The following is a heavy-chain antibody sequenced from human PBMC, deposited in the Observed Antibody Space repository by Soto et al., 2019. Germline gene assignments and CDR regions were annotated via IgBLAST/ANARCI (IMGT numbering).Heavy chain of an antibody. CDR1: GFTFSSYA. CDR3: ARGRGYSYGSEYFQH. V-gene: IGHV3-30-3*01. J-gene: IGHJ1*01. Sequence: PGGSLRLSCAASGFTFSSYAMHWVRQAPGKGLEWVAVISYDGSNKYYADSVKGRFTISRDNSKNTLYLQMNSLRAEDTAVYYCARGRGYSYGSEYFQHWGQGTLVTVSS. D-gene: IGHD5-18*01. CDR2: ISYDGSNK.